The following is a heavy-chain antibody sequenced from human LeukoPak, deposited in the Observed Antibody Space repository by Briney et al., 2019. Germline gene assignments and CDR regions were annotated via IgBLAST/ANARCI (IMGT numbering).Heavy chain of an antibody. J-gene: IGHJ4*02. V-gene: IGHV5-51*01. D-gene: IGHD3-10*01. CDR3: ARSKRGYGSGSYYSDY. Sequence: GESLKISCKGSGYSFTSYWIGWVRQMPGKGLGWMGIIYPGDSDTRYSPSFQGQVTISADKSISTAYLQWSSLKASDTAMYYCARSKRGYGSGSYYSDYWGQGTLVTVSS. CDR1: GYSFTSYW. CDR2: IYPGDSDT.